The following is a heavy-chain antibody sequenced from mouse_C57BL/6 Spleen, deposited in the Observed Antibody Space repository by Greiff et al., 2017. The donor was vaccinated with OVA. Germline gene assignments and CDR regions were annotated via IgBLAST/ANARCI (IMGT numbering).Heavy chain of an antibody. CDR1: GYTFTSYG. CDR3: ARSGDGYYYYAMDY. D-gene: IGHD2-3*01. J-gene: IGHJ4*01. Sequence: VQLQQSGAELARPGASVKLSCKASGYTFTSYGISWVKQRTGQGLEWIGEIYPRSGNTYYNEKFKGKATLTADKSSSTAYMELRSLTSEDSAVYFCARSGDGYYYYAMDYWGQGTSVTVSS. CDR2: IYPRSGNT. V-gene: IGHV1-81*01.